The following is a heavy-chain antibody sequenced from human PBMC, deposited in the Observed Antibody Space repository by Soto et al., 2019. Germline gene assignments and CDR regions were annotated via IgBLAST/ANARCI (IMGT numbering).Heavy chain of an antibody. CDR1: GGSISSGGYY. CDR2: IYYSGST. J-gene: IGHJ4*02. Sequence: KASETLSLTCTVSGGSISSGGYYWSWIRQHPGKGLEWIGYIYYSGSTYYNPSLKSRVTISVDTSKNQFSLKLSSVTAADTAVYYCAREVPTPYYFDYWGQGTLVTVSS. CDR3: AREVPTPYYFDY. V-gene: IGHV4-31*03.